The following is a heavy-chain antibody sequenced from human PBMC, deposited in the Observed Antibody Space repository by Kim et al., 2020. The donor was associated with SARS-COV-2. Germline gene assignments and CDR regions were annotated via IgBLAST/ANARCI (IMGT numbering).Heavy chain of an antibody. CDR1: GFTFSSYS. V-gene: IGHV3-21*01. D-gene: IGHD1-1*01. Sequence: GGSLRLSCAASGFTFSSYSMNWVRQAPGKGLEWVSSISSSSSYIYYADSVKGRFTISRDNAKNSLYLQMNSLRAEDTAVYYCARGSPLARRVSQNEAAWFDPWGQGTLVTVSS. CDR3: ARGSPLARRVSQNEAAWFDP. J-gene: IGHJ5*02. CDR2: ISSSSSYI.